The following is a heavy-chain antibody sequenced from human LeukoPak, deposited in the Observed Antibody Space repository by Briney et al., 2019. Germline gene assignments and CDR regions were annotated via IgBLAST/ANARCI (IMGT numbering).Heavy chain of an antibody. V-gene: IGHV1-18*04. CDR1: GYTFTGYY. CDR2: ISSGGNT. J-gene: IGHJ5*02. Sequence: GASVKVSCKASGYTFTGYYMHWVRQAPGHGLEWMGWISSGGNTNYAPKFQDRATMTTDTSTSTAYMELRSLRFDDTAVYYCARDFAWGSGGAPIDDNWLDPWGQGTLVTVSS. CDR3: ARDFAWGSGGAPIDDNWLDP. D-gene: IGHD7-27*01.